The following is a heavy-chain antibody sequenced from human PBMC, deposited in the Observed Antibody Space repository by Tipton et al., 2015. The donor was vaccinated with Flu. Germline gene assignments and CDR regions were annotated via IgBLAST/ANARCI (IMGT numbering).Heavy chain of an antibody. CDR3: AKPYYYDSSGYYGPYYFDY. V-gene: IGHV3-30*18. J-gene: IGHJ4*02. D-gene: IGHD3-22*01. CDR2: ISYGGSNK. CDR1: GFTFSSYG. Sequence: SLRLSCAASGFTFSSYGMHWVRQAPGKGLEWVAVISYGGSNKYYADSVKGRFTISRDNSKNTLYLQMNSLRAEDTAVYYCAKPYYYDSSGYYGPYYFDYWGQGTLVTVSS.